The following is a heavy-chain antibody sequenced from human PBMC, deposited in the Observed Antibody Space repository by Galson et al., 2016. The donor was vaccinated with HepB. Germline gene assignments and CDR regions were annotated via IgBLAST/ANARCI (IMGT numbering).Heavy chain of an antibody. CDR3: AREEEGPVIAGTLRY. Sequence: SLRLSCAASGFTFSSYNMNWVRQVPGKGLEWVSSVTDNSDYKYYADSVKGRFTISRDNAKNLLYLQMNSLRAEDTAVYYCAREEEGPVIAGTLRYWGHGTLVTVSS. CDR1: GFTFSSYN. D-gene: IGHD2-15*01. V-gene: IGHV3-21*01. CDR2: VTDNSDYK. J-gene: IGHJ4*01.